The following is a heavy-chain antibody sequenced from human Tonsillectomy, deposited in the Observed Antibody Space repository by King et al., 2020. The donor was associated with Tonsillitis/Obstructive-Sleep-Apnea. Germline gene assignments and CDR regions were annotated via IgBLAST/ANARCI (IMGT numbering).Heavy chain of an antibody. D-gene: IGHD3-10*01. Sequence: QLVQSGGGLVQPGGALRISCAGVGFTFTSYAITWFRQAPGKGRELVSVFSGSGDSTDYADSVKGRFTISRDNSKKTLYLQMNSPRAEDTAVYYCAKVEGGSGSYDAFDIWGQGTMVTVSS. CDR3: AKVEGGSGSYDAFDI. J-gene: IGHJ3*02. CDR1: GFTFTSYA. V-gene: IGHV3-23*04. CDR2: FSGSGDST.